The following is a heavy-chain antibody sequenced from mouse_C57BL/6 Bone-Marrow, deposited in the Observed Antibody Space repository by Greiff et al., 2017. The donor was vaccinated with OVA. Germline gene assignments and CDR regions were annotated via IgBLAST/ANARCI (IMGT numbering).Heavy chain of an antibody. J-gene: IGHJ2*01. CDR1: GYTFTSYW. D-gene: IGHD3-3*01. V-gene: IGHV1-69*01. Sequence: VQLQQPGAELVMPGASVKLSCKASGYTFTSYWMHWVKQRPGQGLEWIGEIDPSDSYTNYNQKFKGKSTLTVDKSSSTAYMQLSSLTSEDSAVYYCALGAHRVYYFDYWGQGTTLTVSS. CDR2: IDPSDSYT. CDR3: ALGAHRVYYFDY.